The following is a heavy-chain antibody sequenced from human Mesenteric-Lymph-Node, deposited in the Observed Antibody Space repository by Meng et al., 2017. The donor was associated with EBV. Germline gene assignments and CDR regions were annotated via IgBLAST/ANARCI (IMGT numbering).Heavy chain of an antibody. CDR2: IWCDGSNK. CDR1: EISFCAHS. D-gene: IGHD2-15*01. J-gene: IGHJ4*02. CDR3: AKDLAGPLGY. V-gene: IGHV3-30-3*01. Sequence: VQLVEFGGAVGRLWRVLRPSWAAAEISFCAHSIHCVHQAPGKGLEWLAVIWCDGSNKYYADSVKGRFTISRDSSKNTLYLQMNSLRAEDTAVYYCAKDLAGPLGYWGQGTLVTVSS.